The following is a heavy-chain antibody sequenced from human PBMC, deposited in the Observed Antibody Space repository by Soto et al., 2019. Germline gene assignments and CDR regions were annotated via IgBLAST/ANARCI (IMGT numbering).Heavy chain of an antibody. J-gene: IGHJ3*02. D-gene: IGHD2-15*01. CDR2: MSPNSDDT. CDR3: ARMSGSLGAFDI. Sequence: GSVKVSCKASGYTFTSYDINWVRQATGQGLEWMGWMSPNSDDTGYAQKFQGRGSLTRNTSISTAYMELSSLRSEDTAVYYCARMSGSLGAFDIWGQGTMVTVSS. V-gene: IGHV1-8*01. CDR1: GYTFTSYD.